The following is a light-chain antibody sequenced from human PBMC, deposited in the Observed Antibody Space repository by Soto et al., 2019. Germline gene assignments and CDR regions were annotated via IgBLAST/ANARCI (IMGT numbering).Light chain of an antibody. CDR1: QSINTY. CDR2: AAS. J-gene: IGKJ5*01. CDR3: QQSYSIPSIT. Sequence: DIQMTQSPSSLSASVGDRVTITCRASQSINTYLNWYQQKPGKAPKLLIYAASSLQSGVPSRFSGSGSGTDFTLTISSLQPEDFATYYCQQSYSIPSITFGQGTRL. V-gene: IGKV1-39*01.